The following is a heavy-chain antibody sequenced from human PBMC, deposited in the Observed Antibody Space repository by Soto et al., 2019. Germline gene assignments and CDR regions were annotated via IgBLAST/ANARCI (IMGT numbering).Heavy chain of an antibody. CDR1: GFTVSSHY. V-gene: IGHV3-66*01. CDR2: IYSGGST. D-gene: IGHD2-21*02. J-gene: IGHJ2*01. CDR3: ARDYYGGNSRYFDL. Sequence: EVQLVESGGGLVQPGGSLRLSCAASGFTVSSHYMSWVRQAPGKGLEWVSVIYSGGSTYYTDSVKGRFTISRDNSKNTLFLQMNSLRAVDTAVYYCARDYYGGNSRYFDLWGRGTLVTVSS.